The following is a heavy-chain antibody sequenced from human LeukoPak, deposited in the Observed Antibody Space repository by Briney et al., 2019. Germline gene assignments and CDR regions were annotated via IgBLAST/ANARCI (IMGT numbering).Heavy chain of an antibody. CDR2: INPAGSET. Sequence: GGSLRLSCAASGFSFSAYRMTWVRQAPGTGLEWVANINPAGSETYYVDPVKGRFSISRDNAKNLVYLQMNSLRAEDTAVYHCARFGYVAAVDVWGQGTPATVSS. CDR1: GFSFSAYR. V-gene: IGHV3-7*01. J-gene: IGHJ4*02. D-gene: IGHD2-15*01. CDR3: ARFGYVAAVDV.